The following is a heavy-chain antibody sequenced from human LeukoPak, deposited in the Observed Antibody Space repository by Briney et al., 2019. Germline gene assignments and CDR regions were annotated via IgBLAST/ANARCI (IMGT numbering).Heavy chain of an antibody. Sequence: GGSLRLSCAASGFTYSSYAMHWVRQAPGKGLEWVAVISYDGSNKYYADSVKGRFAISRDNSKNTLYLQMSSLRAEDTAVYYCARGTIAAAGTLDYWGQGTLVTVSS. D-gene: IGHD6-13*01. J-gene: IGHJ4*02. CDR3: ARGTIAAAGTLDY. CDR1: GFTYSSYA. V-gene: IGHV3-30*09. CDR2: ISYDGSNK.